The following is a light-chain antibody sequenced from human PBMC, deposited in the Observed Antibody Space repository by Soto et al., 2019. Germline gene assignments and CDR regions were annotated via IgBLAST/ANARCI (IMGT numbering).Light chain of an antibody. CDR3: CSYAGRSTWV. CDR2: DIT. J-gene: IGLJ3*02. V-gene: IGLV2-23*02. Sequence: QSALTQPASVSGSPGQSITISCTGTTSDVGNYKFVSWYQQYPGKAPKIMIYDITERPSGVSNRFSGSKSGNTASLTISGLQAEDEADYSCCSYAGRSTWVFGGGTKLTVL. CDR1: TSDVGNYKF.